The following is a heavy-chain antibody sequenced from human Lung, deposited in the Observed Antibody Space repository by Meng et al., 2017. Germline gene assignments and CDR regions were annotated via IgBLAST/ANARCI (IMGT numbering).Heavy chain of an antibody. J-gene: IGHJ4*02. CDR2: ISHSGNT. Sequence: LAQAGPRLGKPSASLALPLAVSGGSMRGGNWGSWVRQPPGKGVEWIGEISHSGNTNYSPSFRGRVTMSVGRSRDQFSLELDSVTAADTAVYFCARNGAYCLHSWGQGTLVTVSS. V-gene: IGHV4-4*02. D-gene: IGHD4-17*01. CDR3: ARNGAYCLHS. CDR1: GGSMRGGNW.